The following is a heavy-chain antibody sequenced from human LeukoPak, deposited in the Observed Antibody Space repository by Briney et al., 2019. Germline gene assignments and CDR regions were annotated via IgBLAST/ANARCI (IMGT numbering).Heavy chain of an antibody. CDR2: IKQDGSEK. V-gene: IGHV3-7*01. J-gene: IGHJ4*02. CDR1: GFTFSHFW. D-gene: IGHD3-10*01. CDR3: ARGVYGSGLSVGY. Sequence: PGGSLRLSCAGSGFTFSHFWMSWVRQTPGKGLEWVANIKQDGSEKSYVDSLKGRFTISRDNAKNSLYLQMNNLRVEDTAVYYCARGVYGSGLSVGYWGQGTLVTVSS.